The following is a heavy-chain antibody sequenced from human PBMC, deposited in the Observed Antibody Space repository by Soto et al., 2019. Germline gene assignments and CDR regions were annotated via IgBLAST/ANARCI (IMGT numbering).Heavy chain of an antibody. CDR3: ARTTGYSSGGGMDV. V-gene: IGHV2-5*01. CDR1: GFSLRTSGVG. D-gene: IGHD6-19*01. Sequence: SGPTLVNPTQTLTLTCTFSGFSLRTSGVGVGWIRQPPGKALEWLALIYWNDDKRYSPSLKSRLTITKDTSKNQVVLTMTNMDPVDTATYYCARTTGYSSGGGMDVWGQGTTVTVSS. CDR2: IYWNDDK. J-gene: IGHJ6*02.